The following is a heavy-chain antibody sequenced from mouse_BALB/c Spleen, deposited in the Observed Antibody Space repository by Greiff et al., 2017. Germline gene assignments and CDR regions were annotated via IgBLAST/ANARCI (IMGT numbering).Heavy chain of an antibody. CDR1: GYTFTDYA. D-gene: IGHD3-1*01. CDR3: ARYGGLRGYYYAMDY. V-gene: IGHV1-67*01. Sequence: QVQLKQSGPEVVRPGVSVKISCKGSGYTFTDYAMHWVKQSHAKSLEWIGVISTYNGNTNYNQKFKGKATMTVDKSSSTAYMELARLTSEDSAIYYCARYGGLRGYYYAMDYWGQGTSVTVSS. J-gene: IGHJ4*01. CDR2: ISTYNGNT.